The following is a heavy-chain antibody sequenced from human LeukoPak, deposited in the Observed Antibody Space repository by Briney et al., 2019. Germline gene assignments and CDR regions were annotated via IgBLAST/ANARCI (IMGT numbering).Heavy chain of an antibody. CDR2: ISSSSAY. D-gene: IGHD6-19*01. CDR3: ARDPTWNSGWDFDY. V-gene: IGHV3-21*01. J-gene: IGHJ4*02. Sequence: PGGSLRLSCAASGLTFSSYTMNWVRQAPGKGLEWVSSISSSSAYYADSVKGRFTISRDNAKNSLYLQMNSLRAEDTAVYYCARDPTWNSGWDFDYWGQGTLVTVSS. CDR1: GLTFSSYT.